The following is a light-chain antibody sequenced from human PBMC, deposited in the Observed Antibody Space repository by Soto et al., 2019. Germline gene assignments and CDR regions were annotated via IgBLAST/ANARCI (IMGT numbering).Light chain of an antibody. V-gene: IGLV1-40*01. CDR3: AAWDVSLVV. J-gene: IGLJ2*01. CDR1: SSNIGAGYD. Sequence: QSVLTQPPSVSGAPGQRVTISCTGSSSNIGAGYDVHWYQQLPGTAPKLLIYGNNNRPSGVPDRFSGSKSGTSASLAITGLQAEDEADYYCAAWDVSLVVFGGGTKLTVL. CDR2: GNN.